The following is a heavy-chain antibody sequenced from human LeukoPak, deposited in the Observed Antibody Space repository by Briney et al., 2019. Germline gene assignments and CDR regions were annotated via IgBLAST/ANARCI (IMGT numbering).Heavy chain of an antibody. J-gene: IGHJ4*02. CDR2: INHSGST. CDR3: ARSLAQAAAGTTIDY. D-gene: IGHD6-13*01. V-gene: IGHV4-34*01. Sequence: SETLSLTCAVYGGSFSGYYWSWIRQPPGKGLEWIGEINHSGSTNYNPSLKSRVTISVDTSKNQFSLKLSSVTAADTAVYYCARSLAQAAAGTTIDYWGQGTLVTVSS. CDR1: GGSFSGYY.